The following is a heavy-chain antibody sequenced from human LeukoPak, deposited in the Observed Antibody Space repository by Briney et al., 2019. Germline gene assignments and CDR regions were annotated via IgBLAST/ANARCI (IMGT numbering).Heavy chain of an antibody. V-gene: IGHV3-23*01. Sequence: ETLSLTCAVSGYSISSGYYWVWIRQPPGKGLEWVSAISGSGGSTYYADSVKGRFTISRDNSKNTLYLQMNSLRAEDTAVYYCARGYSSSSWSLFDYWGQGTLVTVSS. J-gene: IGHJ4*02. CDR1: GYSISSGYY. CDR3: ARGYSSSSWSLFDY. CDR2: ISGSGGST. D-gene: IGHD6-6*01.